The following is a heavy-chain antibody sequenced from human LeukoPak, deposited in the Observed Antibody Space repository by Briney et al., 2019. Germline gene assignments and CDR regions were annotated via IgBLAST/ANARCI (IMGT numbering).Heavy chain of an antibody. V-gene: IGHV1-18*01. Sequence: ASVKVSCKASGYTFTSYGISWVRQAPGQGLEWMGWISPYNGNTNYAPKLQGRLTMTTDTSTSTAYMELRGLRSDDTAVYYCARGPFGGDAFDIWGQGTMVTVSS. D-gene: IGHD3-10*01. J-gene: IGHJ3*02. CDR3: ARGPFGGDAFDI. CDR1: GYTFTSYG. CDR2: ISPYNGNT.